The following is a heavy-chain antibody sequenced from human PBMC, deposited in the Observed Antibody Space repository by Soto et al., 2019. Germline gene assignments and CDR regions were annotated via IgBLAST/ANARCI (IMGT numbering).Heavy chain of an antibody. D-gene: IGHD1-26*01. CDR3: ARTRGATIPFDY. CDR1: GYSFTSYW. V-gene: IGHV5-10-1*03. J-gene: IGHJ4*02. Sequence: EVQLVQSGAEVKKPGETLRISCKGSGYSFTSYWISWVRQMPGKGLEWMGRIDPSDSYTNYSPSFQGHVTISADKSISTAYLQWSSLKASDTAMYYCARTRGATIPFDYWGQGTLVTVSS. CDR2: IDPSDSYT.